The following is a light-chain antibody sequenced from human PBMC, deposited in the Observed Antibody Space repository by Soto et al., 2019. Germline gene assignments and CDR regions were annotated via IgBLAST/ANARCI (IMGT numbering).Light chain of an antibody. CDR2: AAS. Sequence: DIQMTQSPSSLSASVVGRFTITCLASQSISSYLNWYQQKPGKAPKLLIYAASSLQSGVPSRFSGSGSGTDFTLTISSLQPEDFATYYCQQSYSTPWTFGQGTKVDIK. J-gene: IGKJ1*01. CDR1: QSISSY. V-gene: IGKV1-39*01. CDR3: QQSYSTPWT.